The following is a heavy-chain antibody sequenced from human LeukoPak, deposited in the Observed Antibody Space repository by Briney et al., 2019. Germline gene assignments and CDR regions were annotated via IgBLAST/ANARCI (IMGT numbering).Heavy chain of an antibody. CDR2: IRYDGSNK. CDR1: GFTFSSYG. V-gene: IGHV3-30*02. CDR3: AKRGFIYGSGSSNWFDP. D-gene: IGHD3-10*01. Sequence: PGGSLRLSCAASGFTFSSYGMHWVRKAPGKGLEWVAYIRYDGSNKYYADSVKGRFTISRDNSKTTLYLQMNSLRAEDTAVYYCAKRGFIYGSGSSNWFDPWGEGTLVTVSS. J-gene: IGHJ5*02.